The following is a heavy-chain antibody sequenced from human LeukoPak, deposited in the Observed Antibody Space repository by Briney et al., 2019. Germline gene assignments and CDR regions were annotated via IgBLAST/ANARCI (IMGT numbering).Heavy chain of an antibody. D-gene: IGHD2-2*01. CDR1: GYTFTGYY. CDR2: INPNRGGT. V-gene: IGHV1-2*02. CDR3: ARVLLGYCSSTSCHTLKYGMDV. Sequence: ASVKVSCKASGYTFTGYYMHWVRQAPGQGLEWMGWINPNRGGTNYAQKFQGRVTMTRDTSISTAYMELSRLRSDDTAVYYCARVLLGYCSSTSCHTLKYGMDVWGQGTTVTVSS. J-gene: IGHJ6*02.